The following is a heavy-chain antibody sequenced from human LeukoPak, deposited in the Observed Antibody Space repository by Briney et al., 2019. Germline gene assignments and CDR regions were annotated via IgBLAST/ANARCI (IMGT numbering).Heavy chain of an antibody. J-gene: IGHJ4*02. CDR1: GFTFSSYA. D-gene: IGHD1-26*01. Sequence: GGSLRLSCAASGFTFSSYAMTWVRQAPGKGLEWVSAISSSGDTYYAGSVKGRFTISRDNSKNTLYLQMNSLRAEDTAVYYCAKDAVGATAYYFDSWGQGTLVTVSS. CDR3: AKDAVGATAYYFDS. CDR2: ISSSGDT. V-gene: IGHV3-23*01.